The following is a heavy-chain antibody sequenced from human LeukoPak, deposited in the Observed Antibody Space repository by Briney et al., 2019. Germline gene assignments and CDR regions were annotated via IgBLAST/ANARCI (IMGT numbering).Heavy chain of an antibody. V-gene: IGHV4-34*01. J-gene: IGHJ4*02. CDR2: TNHSGST. D-gene: IGHD6-13*01. CDR3: ARTHSSSWIDY. CDR1: GGSFSGYY. Sequence: SETLSLTCAVYGGSFSGYYWSWIRQPPGKGLEWIGETNHSGSTNYNPSLKSRVTISVDTSKNQFSLKLSSVTAADTAVYYCARTHSSSWIDYWGQGTLVTVSS.